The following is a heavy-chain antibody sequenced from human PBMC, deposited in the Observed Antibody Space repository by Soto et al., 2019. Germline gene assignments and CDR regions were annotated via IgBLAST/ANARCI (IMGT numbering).Heavy chain of an antibody. J-gene: IGHJ4*02. D-gene: IGHD5-12*01. CDR1: GDSVSSNSAA. Sequence: PSQTLSLTCAISGDSVSSNSAAWNWIRQSPSRGLEWLGRTFYRSKYYSEYAVSVKGRITINPDTSKNQFSLQLRSVTPEDTAVYYCARGRHSTSSETVSTAPFNYWGRGTLVTVSS. CDR3: ARGRHSTSSETVSTAPFNY. V-gene: IGHV6-1*01. CDR2: TFYRSKYYS.